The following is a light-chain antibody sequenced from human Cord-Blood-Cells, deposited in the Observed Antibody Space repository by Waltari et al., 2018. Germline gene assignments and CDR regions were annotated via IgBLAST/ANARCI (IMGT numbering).Light chain of an antibody. CDR1: SSAVGGSNY. V-gene: IGLV2-14*01. Sequence: QSALTQPASVSGSPGQSITISCTGTSSAVGGSNYVSWYQQHPGKAPKLMIYEVSNRPSGVSNRFSGSKSGNTASLTISGLQAEDEADYYGSSYTSSSTLDVVFGGGTKLTVL. CDR2: EVS. J-gene: IGLJ2*01. CDR3: SSYTSSSTLDVV.